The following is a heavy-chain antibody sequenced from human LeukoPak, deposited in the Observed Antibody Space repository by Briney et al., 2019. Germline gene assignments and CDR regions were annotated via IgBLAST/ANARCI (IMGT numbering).Heavy chain of an antibody. CDR1: GFTFSSYA. J-gene: IGHJ4*02. D-gene: IGHD2-21*02. V-gene: IGHV3-23*01. CDR3: AKCPVVVTARRSYYFDY. Sequence: PGGSLRLSCAASGFTFSSYAMSWVRQAPGKGLEWVSIISGSGDTTYYADSVKGRFSISRDNSKNTLYVQMNSLRAEDTAVYYYAKCPVVVTARRSYYFDYWGQGTLVTVSS. CDR2: ISGSGDTT.